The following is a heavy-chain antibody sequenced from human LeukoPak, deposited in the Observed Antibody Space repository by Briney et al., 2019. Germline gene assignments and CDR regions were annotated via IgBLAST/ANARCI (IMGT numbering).Heavy chain of an antibody. CDR2: ISSSSSYI. J-gene: IGHJ4*02. V-gene: IGHV3-21*01. D-gene: IGHD6-13*01. CDR3: ARITAAAGTHFDY. Sequence: PGGSLRLSCAASGFTFSSYSMNWVRQAPGKGLEWVSSISSSSSYIYYADSVKGRFTISRDNAKNSLYLQMNSLRAEDTAVYYCARITAAAGTHFDYWGQGTLVTVSS. CDR1: GFTFSSYS.